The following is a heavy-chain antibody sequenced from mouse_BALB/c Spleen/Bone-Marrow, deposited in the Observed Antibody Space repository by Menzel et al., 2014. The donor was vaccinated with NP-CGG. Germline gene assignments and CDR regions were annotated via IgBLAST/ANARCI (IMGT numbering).Heavy chain of an antibody. CDR2: IYPGNVNT. Sequence: QVHVKQSGPELVKPGASVRISCKASGYTFTSYYIHWVKQRPGQGLEWIGWIYPGNVNTKYNEKFKGKATLTADKSSSTAYMQLSSLTSEDSAVYFCARFYYGSSYAVDYWGQGTSVTVSS. J-gene: IGHJ4*01. CDR1: GYTFTSYY. D-gene: IGHD1-1*01. V-gene: IGHV1S56*01. CDR3: ARFYYGSSYAVDY.